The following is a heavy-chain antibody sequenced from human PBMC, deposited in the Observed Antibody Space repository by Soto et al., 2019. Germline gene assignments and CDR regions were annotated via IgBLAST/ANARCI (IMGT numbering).Heavy chain of an antibody. Sequence: EASVKVSCKASGYTFTTYYMHWVRQAPGQGLEWMGWINPNSGGTNYAEKFQGRVTMTRDTSISTAYMELSSLRSDDTAVYYCARDHGWWSFDYWGQGALVTVSS. J-gene: IGHJ4*02. D-gene: IGHD2-8*02. CDR2: INPNSGGT. CDR1: GYTFTTYY. V-gene: IGHV1-2*02. CDR3: ARDHGWWSFDY.